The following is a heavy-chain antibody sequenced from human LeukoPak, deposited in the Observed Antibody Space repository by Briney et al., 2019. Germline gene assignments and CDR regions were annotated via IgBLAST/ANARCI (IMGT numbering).Heavy chain of an antibody. CDR2: ISSSGSTI. D-gene: IGHD5-18*01. V-gene: IGHV3-48*04. J-gene: IGHJ3*02. Sequence: QTGGSLRLSCAASGFTFSSYAMSWVRQAPGKGLEWVSYISSSGSTIYYADSVKGRFTISRDNAKNSLYLQMNSLRAEDTALYYCARTAGYSYGYGAFDIWGQGTMVTVSS. CDR1: GFTFSSYA. CDR3: ARTAGYSYGYGAFDI.